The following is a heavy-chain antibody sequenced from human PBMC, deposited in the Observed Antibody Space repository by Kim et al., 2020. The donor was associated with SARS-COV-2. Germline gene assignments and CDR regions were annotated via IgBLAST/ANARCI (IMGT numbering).Heavy chain of an antibody. CDR2: INAGGSA. Sequence: SETLSLTCAVSGGSFSDYNWNWIRRPPGKGLEWVGEINAGGSATYSPSLNRRVTISVDTAKRQFSLKLRSLTAADTAVYYCSRGRAGVVPAPILGRGPFYDYFAMDAWGQGTTVGVSS. J-gene: IGHJ6*02. V-gene: IGHV4-34*01. D-gene: IGHD2-2*02. CDR1: GGSFSDYN. CDR3: SRGRAGVVPAPILGRGPFYDYFAMDA.